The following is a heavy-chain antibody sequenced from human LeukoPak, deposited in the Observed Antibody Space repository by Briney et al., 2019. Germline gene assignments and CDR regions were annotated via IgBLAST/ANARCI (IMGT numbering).Heavy chain of an antibody. Sequence: GGSLRLSCAASGFTFSSYAMHWVRQAPGKGLEWVSGISWNSGSIGYADSVKGRFTISRDNAKNSLYLQMNSLRAEDMALYYCAKGGGSGTDLNAFDIWGQGTMVTVSS. CDR2: ISWNSGSI. CDR3: AKGGGSGTDLNAFDI. CDR1: GFTFSSYA. D-gene: IGHD3-10*01. J-gene: IGHJ3*02. V-gene: IGHV3-9*03.